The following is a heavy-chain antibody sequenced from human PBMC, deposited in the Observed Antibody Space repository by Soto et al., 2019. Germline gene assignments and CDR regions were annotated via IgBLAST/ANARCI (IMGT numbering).Heavy chain of an antibody. CDR1: GFTFSSYA. Sequence: PVGSLRLSCAASGFTFSSYAMSWVRQAPGKGLEWVSAISGSGGSTYYADSVKGRFTISRDNSKNTLYLQMNSLRAEDTAVYYCAKVYRDCGRDCSKYFDYWGQGTLVTVS. V-gene: IGHV3-23*01. CDR2: ISGSGGST. D-gene: IGHD2-21*02. CDR3: AKVYRDCGRDCSKYFDY. J-gene: IGHJ4*02.